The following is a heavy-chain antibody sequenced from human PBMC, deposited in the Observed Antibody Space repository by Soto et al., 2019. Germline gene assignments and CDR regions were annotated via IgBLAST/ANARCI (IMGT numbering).Heavy chain of an antibody. D-gene: IGHD2-2*01. CDR3: ARVFRRAMQAFDI. V-gene: IGHV4-59*01. CDR1: GGSISSYY. J-gene: IGHJ3*02. Sequence: QVQLQGSGPGLVKPSETLSLTCTVSGGSISSYYWSWIRQPPGKGLEWIGYIYYSGSTNYNPSLKSRVTISVDTSTNQSSLKLSSVPAADTAVYYCARVFRRAMQAFDIWGQGTMVTVSS. CDR2: IYYSGST.